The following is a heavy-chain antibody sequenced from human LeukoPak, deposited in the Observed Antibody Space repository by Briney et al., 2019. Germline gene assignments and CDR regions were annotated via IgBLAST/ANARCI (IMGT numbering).Heavy chain of an antibody. CDR1: GYTFTDYY. D-gene: IGHD3-10*02. CDR3: AREPRINMSPDAFDF. CDR2: IKSNSGGI. V-gene: IGHV1-2*02. Sequence: ASVKVSCKTSGYTFTDYYLHWVRQAPGQGLEWMGWIKSNSGGIHYSQEFQDRVSITRDTSINTVYMELSSLTSGDTAIYYCAREPRINMSPDAFDFWGQGTLVTVFS. J-gene: IGHJ3*01.